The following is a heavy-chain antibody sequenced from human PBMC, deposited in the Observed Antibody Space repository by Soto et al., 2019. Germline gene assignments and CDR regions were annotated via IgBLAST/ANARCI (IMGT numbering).Heavy chain of an antibody. CDR3: ARDLGGWTDY. D-gene: IGHD6-19*01. Sequence: ASVKVSCKASGYTFTSYAMQWVRQAPGQRLEWMGWINAGNGNTKYSQKYQGRVTITSDTSASTDYMELSSLRSEDTAVYYCARDLGGWTDYWGQGTLVTVSS. CDR2: INAGNGNT. V-gene: IGHV1-3*01. CDR1: GYTFTSYA. J-gene: IGHJ4*02.